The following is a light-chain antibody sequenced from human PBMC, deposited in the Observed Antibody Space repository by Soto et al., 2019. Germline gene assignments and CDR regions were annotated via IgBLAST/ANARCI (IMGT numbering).Light chain of an antibody. CDR2: GAS. Sequence: IVLTQSPGTLSLSPWERATLSCRTSQSVSNNYLACYQQKPGQAPRLLIYGASTRATGIPARFSGSGSGTEFTLTISSLQSEDFAVYYCQQYNNWPTFGQGTKVDIK. CDR3: QQYNNWPT. CDR1: QSVSNN. J-gene: IGKJ1*01. V-gene: IGKV3-15*01.